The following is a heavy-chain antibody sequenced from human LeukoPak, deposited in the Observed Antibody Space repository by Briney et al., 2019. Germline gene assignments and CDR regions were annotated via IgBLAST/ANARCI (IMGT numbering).Heavy chain of an antibody. CDR2: IIPIFGTA. V-gene: IGHV1-69*05. Sequence: SVKVSCKASGGTFSSYAISWVRQAPGQGLEWMGGIIPIFGTANYAQKFQGRVTMTTDTSTSTDYMELSSLRSEDTAVYYCARAQLGSHRPGDYWGQGALVTVSS. D-gene: IGHD3-16*01. CDR1: GGTFSSYA. J-gene: IGHJ4*02. CDR3: ARAQLGSHRPGDY.